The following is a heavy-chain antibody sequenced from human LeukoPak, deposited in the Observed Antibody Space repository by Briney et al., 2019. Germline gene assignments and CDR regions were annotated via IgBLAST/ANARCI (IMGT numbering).Heavy chain of an antibody. CDR3: ARDPDYGGNLPLYYFDY. Sequence: GGSLRLSCAASGFTFSSYAMHWVRQAPGKGLEWVAVISYDGSNKYYADSVKGRFTISRDNSKNTLYLQMNSLRAEDTAVYYCARDPDYGGNLPLYYFDYWGQGTLVTVSS. J-gene: IGHJ4*02. V-gene: IGHV3-30*04. CDR2: ISYDGSNK. CDR1: GFTFSSYA. D-gene: IGHD4-23*01.